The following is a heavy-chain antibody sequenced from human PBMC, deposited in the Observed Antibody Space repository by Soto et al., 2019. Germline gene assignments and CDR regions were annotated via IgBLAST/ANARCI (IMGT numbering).Heavy chain of an antibody. CDR1: GFSLSTSGVG. Sequence: GSGPTLVNPTQTLTLTCTFSGFSLSTSGVGVGWIRQPPGKALEWLALIYWNDDKRYSPSLKSRLTITKDTSKNQVVLTTTNMDPVDTATYYCALSLYYYDSSYFDYWGQGTLVTVSS. J-gene: IGHJ4*02. CDR3: ALSLYYYDSSYFDY. V-gene: IGHV2-5*01. CDR2: IYWNDDK. D-gene: IGHD3-22*01.